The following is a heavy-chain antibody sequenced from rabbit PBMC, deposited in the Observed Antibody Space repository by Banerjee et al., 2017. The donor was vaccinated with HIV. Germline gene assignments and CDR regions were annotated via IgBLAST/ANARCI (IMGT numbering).Heavy chain of an antibody. Sequence: EESGGDLVKPEGSLTLTCTASGFSFSSSYWICWIRQAPGKGLEWIACIYAGSSGNTYYANWAKGRFSISKASSTTVTLQMTSLTAADTATYFCARDMPGSSYIDYDLWGPGTLVTVS. CDR2: IYAGSSGNT. J-gene: IGHJ4*01. D-gene: IGHD8-1*01. V-gene: IGHV1S45*01. CDR3: ARDMPGSSYIDYDL. CDR1: GFSFSSSYW.